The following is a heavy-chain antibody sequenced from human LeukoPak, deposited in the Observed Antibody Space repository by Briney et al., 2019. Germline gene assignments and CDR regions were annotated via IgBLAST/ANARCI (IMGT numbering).Heavy chain of an antibody. Sequence: GRSLRLSCAASGFTFNSYGMHWVRQAPGKGLEWVAVIWYDGSHQYYIDSVRGRFTISRDNSKNTLDLQMNSLRGEDTAVYYCARSAYYDLYYMDVWGKGATVTVSS. CDR2: IWYDGSHQ. CDR3: ARSAYYDLYYMDV. V-gene: IGHV3-33*01. J-gene: IGHJ6*03. CDR1: GFTFNSYG.